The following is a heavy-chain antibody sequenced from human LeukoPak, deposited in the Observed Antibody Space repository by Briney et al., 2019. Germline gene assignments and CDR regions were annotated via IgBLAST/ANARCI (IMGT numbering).Heavy chain of an antibody. D-gene: IGHD5-12*01. Sequence: GVSVKVSCRTSGYRFTGYNMHWVRQAPGQGLEWMGTVDPSDGTTNYAQKFQGRVTMTRDTSTSTVYMELSSLRSEDTAVYYCARGYIVATIDYFDYWGQGTLVTVSS. CDR1: GYRFTGYN. J-gene: IGHJ4*02. CDR3: ARGYIVATIDYFDY. CDR2: VDPSDGTT. V-gene: IGHV1-46*01.